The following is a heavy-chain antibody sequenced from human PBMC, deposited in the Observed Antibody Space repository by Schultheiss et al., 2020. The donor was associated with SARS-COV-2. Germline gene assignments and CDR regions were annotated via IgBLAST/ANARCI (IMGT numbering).Heavy chain of an antibody. CDR2: IYYSGST. J-gene: IGHJ4*02. D-gene: IGHD6-19*01. CDR3: ARLDMGSGWWPLDY. V-gene: IGHV4-39*01. Sequence: SETLSLTCTVSGGSISSSSYYWSWIRQPPGKGLEWIGSIYYSGSTYYNPSLKSRVTISVDTSKNQFSLKLSSVTAADTAVYYCARLDMGSGWWPLDYWGQGTLVTVSS. CDR1: GGSISSSSYY.